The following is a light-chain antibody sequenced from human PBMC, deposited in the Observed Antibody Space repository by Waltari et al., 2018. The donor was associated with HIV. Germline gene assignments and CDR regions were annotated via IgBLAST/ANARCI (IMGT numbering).Light chain of an antibody. J-gene: IGLJ3*02. V-gene: IGLV1-40*01. CDR2: ANT. CDR3: QSYVSSVNVV. CDR1: SSTIGAAYD. Sequence: QSVLTQPPSVSGAPGQTVTIPCTGSSSTIGAAYDVHWYQQVPGTAPKLLIYANTNRPSGVPDRFSGSKSGTSASLAISGLQTEDEADYYCQSYVSSVNVVFGGGTRVTVL.